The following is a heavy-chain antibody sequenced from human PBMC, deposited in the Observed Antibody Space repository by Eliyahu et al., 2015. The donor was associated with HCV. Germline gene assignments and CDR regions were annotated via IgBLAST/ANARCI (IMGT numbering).Heavy chain of an antibody. J-gene: IGHJ4*02. CDR1: GXXFNNFG. CDR2: ISYDGSKT. CDR3: AKPAVLLWFGEGRNYFDY. D-gene: IGHD3-10*01. V-gene: IGHV3-30*18. Sequence: QVQLVESGGGVVQPGRSLRLXCAAXGXXFNNFGMHWVRQAPGKGLEWVAVISYDGSKTYYADSVTGRFTISRDNSKNTLYLQMNRLKPEDTAMYYCAKPAVLLWFGEGRNYFDYWGLGTLVTASS.